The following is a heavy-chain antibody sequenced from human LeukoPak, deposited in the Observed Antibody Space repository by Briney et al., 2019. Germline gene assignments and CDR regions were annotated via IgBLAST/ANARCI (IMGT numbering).Heavy chain of an antibody. CDR2: IGDKPDGGTT. CDR3: TTDNAPGMDV. D-gene: IGHD2-2*01. V-gene: IGHV3-15*04. J-gene: IGHJ6*02. CDR1: GFTFSNAW. Sequence: NPGGSLRLSCAASGFTFSNAWMSWVRQAPGKGLEWVGLIGDKPDGGTTDYATPVKGRFTISRDDSKSMLYLQMNSLKTEDTAVYYCTTDNAPGMDVWGQGTTVTVSS.